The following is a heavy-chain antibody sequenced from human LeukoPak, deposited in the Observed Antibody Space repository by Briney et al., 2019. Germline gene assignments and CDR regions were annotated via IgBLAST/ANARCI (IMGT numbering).Heavy chain of an antibody. J-gene: IGHJ4*02. CDR1: GFTVSSNF. Sequence: GGSLRLSCAASGFTVSSNFMSWVRQAPGKGLEWVSVIYSGGSTYYADSVKGRFTVSRDRSKNTLHLQMNSLRAEDTAVYYCAKDLGNSGSWDYWGQGALVTVST. D-gene: IGHD1-26*01. V-gene: IGHV3-53*01. CDR2: IYSGGST. CDR3: AKDLGNSGSWDY.